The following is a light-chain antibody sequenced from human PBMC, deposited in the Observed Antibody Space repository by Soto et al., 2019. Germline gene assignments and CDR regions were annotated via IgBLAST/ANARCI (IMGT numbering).Light chain of an antibody. Sequence: DIQMTQSPSTLSASVGDRVTITCRASQSISSWLAWYQQKPGKAPQLLIYDASSLESGVPSRFSGSGSGTEFTLTISSLQPHDFATYYCQQYNSYPLTFGGGTKVEIK. V-gene: IGKV1-5*01. CDR3: QQYNSYPLT. CDR1: QSISSW. J-gene: IGKJ4*01. CDR2: DAS.